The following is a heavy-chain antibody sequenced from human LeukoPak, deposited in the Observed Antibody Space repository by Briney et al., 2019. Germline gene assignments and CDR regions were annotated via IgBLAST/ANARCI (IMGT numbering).Heavy chain of an antibody. J-gene: IGHJ3*02. CDR2: IIPIFGTA. CDR1: GGTFSSYA. V-gene: IGHV1-69*13. CDR3: ASASFYGDYAQGAFDI. D-gene: IGHD4-17*01. Sequence: SVKVSCKASGGTFSSYAISWVRQAPGQGLEWMGGIIPIFGTANYAQKFQGRVTITADESTSTAYMELSSLRSEDTAVYYCASASFYGDYAQGAFDIWGQGTMVTVSS.